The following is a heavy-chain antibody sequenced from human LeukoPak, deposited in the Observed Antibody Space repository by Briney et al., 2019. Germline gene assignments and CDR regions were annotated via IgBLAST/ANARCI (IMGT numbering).Heavy chain of an antibody. J-gene: IGHJ4*02. CDR2: ISPGSDYI. Sequence: GGSLRLSCAASGFTFSSFTMIWVRQAPGKGLEWVSSISPGSDYIYYADSMKGRFTISRDNAKNSLHLQMNSLRAEDTALYYCAKGRRAPSTPFDYWGQGTLVTVSS. CDR1: GFTFSSFT. CDR3: AKGRRAPSTPFDY. V-gene: IGHV3-21*04. D-gene: IGHD5/OR15-5a*01.